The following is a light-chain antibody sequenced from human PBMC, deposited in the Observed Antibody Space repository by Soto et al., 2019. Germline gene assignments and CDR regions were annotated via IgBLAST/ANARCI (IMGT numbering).Light chain of an antibody. V-gene: IGKV1-12*01. CDR2: AAS. J-gene: IGKJ4*01. Sequence: DIQMTQSPSSVSASVGDRVTITCRASQGIGSWLAWFQQKPGEAPRLLIYAASSLHSGVPSRFSGSGSGTDFTLTITSLQPDDFAHYHCQQGDSFPLTFGGGTKVEMK. CDR1: QGIGSW. CDR3: QQGDSFPLT.